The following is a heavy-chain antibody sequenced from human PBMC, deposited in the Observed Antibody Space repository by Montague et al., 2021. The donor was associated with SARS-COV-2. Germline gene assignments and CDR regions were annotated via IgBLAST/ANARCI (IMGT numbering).Heavy chain of an antibody. D-gene: IGHD4-17*01. CDR1: GASFSGNY. CDR3: ARSHYGDYFDF. Sequence: ETLSLTCTVSGASFSGNYWTWLRQSPGKGLEWMGEVNSGGSTNYNPSYKSRVAISVDTSKNQFSLSLRSLTAADTATYFCARSHYGDYFDFWGHGTQVTVSS. CDR2: VNSGGST. V-gene: IGHV4-34*01. J-gene: IGHJ4*01.